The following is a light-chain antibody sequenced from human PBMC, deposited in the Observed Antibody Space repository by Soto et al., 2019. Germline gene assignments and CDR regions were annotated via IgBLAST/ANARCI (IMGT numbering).Light chain of an antibody. CDR1: QTVTTFY. CDR3: QQYGSSSGLT. J-gene: IGKJ4*01. V-gene: IGKV3-20*01. Sequence: DIVLTQSPGTLSLSPGQRATLSCRASQTVTTFYLAWYQQKPGQAPRILIYGASSRATGIPDRFSGSGSVTDFTLTISRLEPEDCAVYECQQYGSSSGLTSGGGTKVEL. CDR2: GAS.